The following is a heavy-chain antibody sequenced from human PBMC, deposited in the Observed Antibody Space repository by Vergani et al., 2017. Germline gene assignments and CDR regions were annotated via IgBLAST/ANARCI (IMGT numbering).Heavy chain of an antibody. CDR3: AGEQWELQRANDAFDI. CDR2: ISSSGSTI. CDR1: GFTFSSYE. D-gene: IGHD1-26*01. V-gene: IGHV3-48*03. J-gene: IGHJ3*02. Sequence: EVQLVESGGGLVQPGGSLRLSCAASGFTFSSYEMNWVRQAPGKGLEWVSYISSSGSTIYYADSVKGRFTISRDNAKNSLYLQMNSLRAEDTAVYYCAGEQWELQRANDAFDIWGQGTMVTVSS.